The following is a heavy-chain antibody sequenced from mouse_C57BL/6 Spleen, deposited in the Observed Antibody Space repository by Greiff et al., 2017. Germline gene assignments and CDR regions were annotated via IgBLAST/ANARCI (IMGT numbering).Heavy chain of an antibody. V-gene: IGHV1-82*01. J-gene: IGHJ3*01. D-gene: IGHD2-3*01. CDR1: GYAFSSSW. Sequence: QVQLQQSGPELVKPGASVKISCKASGYAFSSSWMHWVKQRPGKGLEWIGRIYPGDGDTNYNGKFKGKATLTADTSSSTAYMQLSSLTSEDSAVYFCARDDGYSWFAYWGQGTLVTVAA. CDR3: ARDDGYSWFAY. CDR2: IYPGDGDT.